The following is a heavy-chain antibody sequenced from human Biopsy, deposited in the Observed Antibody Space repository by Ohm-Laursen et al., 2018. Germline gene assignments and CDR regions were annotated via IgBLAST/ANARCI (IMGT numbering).Heavy chain of an antibody. CDR2: VYYTGST. CDR3: ARDRGYYSDRTVPGYFDL. CDR1: GDSISTYY. Sequence: ETLSPTCTVSGDSISTYYWSWIRQPPGKGLEWIGYVYYTGSTDYNPSLQSRVTISVDTSKNHFSLRLRSVTPADTAIYYCARDRGYYSDRTVPGYFDLWGRGTLVTVSP. V-gene: IGHV4-59*01. J-gene: IGHJ2*01. D-gene: IGHD3-22*01.